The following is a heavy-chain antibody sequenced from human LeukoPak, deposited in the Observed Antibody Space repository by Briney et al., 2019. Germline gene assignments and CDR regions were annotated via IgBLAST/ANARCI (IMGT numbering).Heavy chain of an antibody. CDR2: IYYSGST. Sequence: SETLSFTCTVSGGSISSGSYYWSWIRQPPGKGLEWIGYIYYSGSTNYNPSLKSRVTISVDTSKNQFSLKLSSVTAADTAVYYCARDRVRGFGELFLSSNWFDPWGQGTLVTVSS. V-gene: IGHV4-61*01. D-gene: IGHD3-10*01. CDR3: ARDRVRGFGELFLSSNWFDP. J-gene: IGHJ5*02. CDR1: GGSISSGSYY.